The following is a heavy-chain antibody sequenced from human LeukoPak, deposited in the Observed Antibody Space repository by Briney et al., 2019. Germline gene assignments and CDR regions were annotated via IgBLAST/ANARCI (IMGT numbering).Heavy chain of an antibody. CDR1: GYTFTSYD. CDR2: MSPNSGDT. CDR3: ASPYDFWSGYPHYYGMDV. V-gene: IGHV1-8*01. J-gene: IGHJ6*02. D-gene: IGHD3-3*01. Sequence: ASVKVSCKASGYTFTSYDFNWVRQATGQRPEWMGWMSPNSGDTGYAQKFQDRVTMTRNTSISTAYMELSSLRSEDTAVYYCASPYDFWSGYPHYYGMDVWGQGTTVTVSS.